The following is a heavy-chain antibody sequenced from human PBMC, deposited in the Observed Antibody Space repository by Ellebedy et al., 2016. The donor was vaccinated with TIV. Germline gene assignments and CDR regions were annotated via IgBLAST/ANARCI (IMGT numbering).Heavy chain of an antibody. Sequence: SETLSLTXAVYGGSFSGYYWSWIRQPPGKGLEWIGEINHSGSTNYNPSLKSRVTISVDTSKNQFSLRLNSVTAADTAVYYCAREGATFDPWGQGTLVTVSS. V-gene: IGHV4-34*01. CDR2: INHSGST. J-gene: IGHJ5*02. CDR1: GGSFSGYY. CDR3: AREGATFDP.